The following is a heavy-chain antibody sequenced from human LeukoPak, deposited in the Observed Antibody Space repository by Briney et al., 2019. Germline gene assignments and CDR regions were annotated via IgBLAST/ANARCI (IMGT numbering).Heavy chain of an antibody. Sequence: GGSQRLSCAASGFTFSSYSMNWVRQAPGKGLEWVSYISSSSSTIYYADSVKGRFTISRDNAKNSLYLQMNSLRAEDTAVYYCAREDLANSGFGWTNWFDPWGQGTLVTVSS. CDR3: AREDLANSGFGWTNWFDP. V-gene: IGHV3-48*04. J-gene: IGHJ5*02. CDR2: ISSSSSTI. CDR1: GFTFSSYS. D-gene: IGHD3-10*01.